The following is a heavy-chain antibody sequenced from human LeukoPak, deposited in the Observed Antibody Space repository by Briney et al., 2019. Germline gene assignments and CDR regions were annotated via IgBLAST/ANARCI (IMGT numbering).Heavy chain of an antibody. V-gene: IGHV4-34*01. Sequence: PSETLSLTCAVYGGSFSGYYWSWIRQPPGKGLEWIGEINHSGSTNYNPSLKSRVTISVDTSKNQFSLKLSSVTAADTAVYYCARVDGYDFWSGYNDAFDIWGQGTMVTVSS. CDR1: GGSFSGYY. D-gene: IGHD3-3*01. CDR3: ARVDGYDFWSGYNDAFDI. CDR2: INHSGST. J-gene: IGHJ3*02.